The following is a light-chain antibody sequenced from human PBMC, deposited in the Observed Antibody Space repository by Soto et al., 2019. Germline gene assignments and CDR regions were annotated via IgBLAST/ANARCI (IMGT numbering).Light chain of an antibody. J-gene: IGKJ1*01. CDR2: GAS. V-gene: IGKV3D-20*02. CDR3: QQRSNWPRT. Sequence: IVLTQSPGTLSLSTGERATLSCRASQSVSSSYLAWYQQKPGQAPRLLIYGASRRATGIPDRFSGSGSGTDFTLTISGLEPEDFAVYYCQQRSNWPRTFGQGTIVDIK. CDR1: QSVSSSY.